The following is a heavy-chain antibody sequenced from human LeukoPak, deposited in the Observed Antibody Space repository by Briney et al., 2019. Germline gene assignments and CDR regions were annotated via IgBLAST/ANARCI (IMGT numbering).Heavy chain of an antibody. D-gene: IGHD2-15*01. V-gene: IGHV1-24*01. Sequence: ASVKVSCKVSGYNLTELSMHWVRQAPGKGLEWMGGFDPEDGETIYAQKFQGRVTMTEDTSTDTAYMELRSLRSDDTAVYYCARDEGSGSLDAFDIWGQGTMVTVSS. CDR3: ARDEGSGSLDAFDI. CDR1: GYNLTELS. J-gene: IGHJ3*02. CDR2: FDPEDGET.